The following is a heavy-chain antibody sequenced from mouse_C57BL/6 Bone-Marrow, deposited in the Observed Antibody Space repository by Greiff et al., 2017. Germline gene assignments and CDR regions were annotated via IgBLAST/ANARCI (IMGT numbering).Heavy chain of an antibody. V-gene: IGHV1-80*01. J-gene: IGHJ3*01. CDR3: ARGAY. CDR2: IFPGDGDT. Sequence: VQLQQSGAELVKPGASVKISCTASGFAFSSYWMNWVQQRPGKGLEWVGQIFPGDGDTNYNGNFKGKATLTADKSYSTAYMQLSSLTSEDSAVYFCARGAYWGQGTRVTVSA. CDR1: GFAFSSYW.